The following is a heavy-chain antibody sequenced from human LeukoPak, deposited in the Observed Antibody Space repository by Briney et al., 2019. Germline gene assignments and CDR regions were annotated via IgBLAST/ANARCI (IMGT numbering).Heavy chain of an antibody. J-gene: IGHJ4*02. CDR1: GFTLSDYA. CDR2: ISGSGGTI. Sequence: GGSLRLSCAASGFTLSDYAMSWVRQAPGNGLEWVSGISGSGGTIYYAGSVKGRFTISRDNSKNTMYLHMNSLRDDDTALYYCTRGPQVGSGYHPDYWGQGTLVTVSS. CDR3: TRGPQVGSGYHPDY. V-gene: IGHV3-23*01. D-gene: IGHD3-22*01.